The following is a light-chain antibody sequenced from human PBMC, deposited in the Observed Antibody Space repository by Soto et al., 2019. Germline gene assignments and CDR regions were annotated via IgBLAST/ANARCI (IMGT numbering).Light chain of an antibody. J-gene: IGLJ1*01. V-gene: IGLV2-14*02. CDR1: SSDIGDYHL. Sequence: QSVLTQPASVSGSPGQSITISCIGTSSDIGDYHLVSWYQQHSGKAPKLMISEVNKRPSGVSDRFSGSKSGNTASLTISGLQAEDEADYFCSSYTSSSTYVFGTGTKVTVL. CDR3: SSYTSSSTYV. CDR2: EVN.